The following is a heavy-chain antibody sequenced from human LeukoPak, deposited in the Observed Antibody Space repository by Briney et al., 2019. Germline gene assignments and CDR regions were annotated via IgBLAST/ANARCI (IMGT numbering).Heavy chain of an antibody. V-gene: IGHV1-69*13. CDR1: VSTFSSYA. CDR2: IIPIFGRA. J-gene: IGHJ4*02. D-gene: IGHD6-19*01. CDR3: ARDHEGSSGCYGGLDY. Sequence: SVKLCCKAAVSTFSSYAVTSGRESPGQGLEWMGGIIPIFGRANYAQKFQGRVTITADESTSTAYMELSSLRSEDTAVYYCARDHEGSSGCYGGLDYWGQGTLVTVSS.